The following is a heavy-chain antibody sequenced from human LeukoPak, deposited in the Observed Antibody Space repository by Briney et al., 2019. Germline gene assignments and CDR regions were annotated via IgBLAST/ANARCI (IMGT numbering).Heavy chain of an antibody. CDR1: GGSISSSSYY. CDR2: IYYSGST. D-gene: IGHD7-27*01. CDR3: ARDRVTGDNYYYYYGMDV. V-gene: IGHV4-39*07. J-gene: IGHJ6*02. Sequence: SETLSLTCTVSGGSISSSSYYWGWIRQPPGKGLEWIGSIYYSGSTYYNPSLRSRVTISVDTSKNQFSLKLSSVTAADTAVYYCARDRVTGDNYYYYYGMDVWGQGTTVTVSS.